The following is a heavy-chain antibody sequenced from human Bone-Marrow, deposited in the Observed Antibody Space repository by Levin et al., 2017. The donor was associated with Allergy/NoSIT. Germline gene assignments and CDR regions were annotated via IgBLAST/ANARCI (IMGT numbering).Heavy chain of an antibody. CDR1: GLSFSNYD. J-gene: IGHJ6*02. CDR2: ISGGSSRI. Sequence: SCAASGLSFSNYDMNWVRQAPGKGLEWVSSISGGSSRICYADSVKGRFTISRDNAKNSLYLQMNSLRVEDTAVYYCASWAMFYYDGSDFDYFYYGMDVWGQGTTVTVSS. V-gene: IGHV3-21*06. D-gene: IGHD3-16*01. CDR3: ASWAMFYYDGSDFDYFYYGMDV.